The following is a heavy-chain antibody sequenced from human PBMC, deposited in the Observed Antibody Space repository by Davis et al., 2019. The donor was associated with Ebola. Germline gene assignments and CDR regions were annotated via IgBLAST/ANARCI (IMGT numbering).Heavy chain of an antibody. CDR2: IYPGDSDT. V-gene: IGHV5-51*01. CDR1: GYSFNSYW. Sequence: GESLKISCEASGYSFNSYWIAWVRQMPGKGLEWMGIIYPGDSDTRYRPSFQGQVTISADKSISTAYLHWSSLKASDTAMYYCARHEGSSSWPIYYYYGMDVWGQGTTVTVSS. CDR3: ARHEGSSSWPIYYYYGMDV. J-gene: IGHJ6*02. D-gene: IGHD6-13*01.